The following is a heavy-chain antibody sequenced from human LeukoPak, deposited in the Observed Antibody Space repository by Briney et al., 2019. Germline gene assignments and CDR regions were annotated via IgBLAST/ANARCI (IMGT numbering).Heavy chain of an antibody. J-gene: IGHJ4*02. CDR3: AKDQSRYSSSADY. Sequence: PGGSLRLSCAASGFTFSSYAMSWVRQAPGKGLEWVSAISGSGGSTYYADSVKGRFTTSRDNSKNTLYLQMNSLRAEDTAVYYCAKDQSRYSSSADYWGQGTLVTVSS. D-gene: IGHD6-13*01. V-gene: IGHV3-23*01. CDR1: GFTFSSYA. CDR2: ISGSGGST.